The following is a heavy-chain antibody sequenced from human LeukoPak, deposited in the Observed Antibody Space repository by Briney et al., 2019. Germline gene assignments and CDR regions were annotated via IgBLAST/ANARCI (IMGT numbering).Heavy chain of an antibody. CDR3: ASYTGGYGTPLGIYYFDY. D-gene: IGHD5-12*01. J-gene: IGHJ4*02. CDR1: GGSFNGYF. V-gene: IGHV4-34*01. Sequence: PSETLSLTCAVYGGSFNGYFWSWIRQPPGKGLEWIGEINHSGSPNYNPSLKSRVTISVDTSKNQFSLKLSSVTAADTAVYYCASYTGGYGTPLGIYYFDYWGQGTLVTVSS. CDR2: INHSGSP.